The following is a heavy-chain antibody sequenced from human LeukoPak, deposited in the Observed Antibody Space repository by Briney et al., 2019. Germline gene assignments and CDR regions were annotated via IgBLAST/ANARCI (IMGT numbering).Heavy chain of an antibody. D-gene: IGHD2-15*01. CDR1: GYTFTDYY. CDR3: ARDLCHGGSCFDS. J-gene: IGHJ4*02. CDR2: INPDSGAT. Sequence: ASVKVSCMASGYTFTDYYVHWVRQAPGQGLEWLAWINPDSGATNFAQRFQGRVTMTRDTSVNTVHMELNRLRSDDTAVYYCARDLCHGGSCFDSRGQGTLVTVSS. V-gene: IGHV1-2*02.